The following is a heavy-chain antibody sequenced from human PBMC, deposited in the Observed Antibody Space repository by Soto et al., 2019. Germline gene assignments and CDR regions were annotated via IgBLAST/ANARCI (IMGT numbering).Heavy chain of an antibody. Sequence: GEPLTIDCRGSGYSITSCSIGWVRQMPGKGLEWVGAIYPGDSGTRYSPPFQGPVTISAAKSISTAYLKWSSLKASDTAMYYCARGAAAGRYKGLLFDCWGQGTLVIVSP. CDR1: GYSITSCS. D-gene: IGHD1-1*01. J-gene: IGHJ4*02. CDR2: IYPGDSGT. V-gene: IGHV5-51*01. CDR3: ARGAAAGRYKGLLFDC.